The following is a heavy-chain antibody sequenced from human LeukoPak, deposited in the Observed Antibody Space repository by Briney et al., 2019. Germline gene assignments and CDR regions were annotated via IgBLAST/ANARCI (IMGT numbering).Heavy chain of an antibody. Sequence: SETLSLTCTVSGGSISSYYWTWIRQPAGKGLEWIGRIYTTGSTNYNPSLNSRVTMSVDTSKKQFSLKLSSVTAADTAVYYCARQIAVAGKVGFDYWGQGTLVTVSS. CDR2: IYTTGST. CDR3: ARQIAVAGKVGFDY. D-gene: IGHD6-19*01. J-gene: IGHJ4*02. CDR1: GGSISSYY. V-gene: IGHV4-4*07.